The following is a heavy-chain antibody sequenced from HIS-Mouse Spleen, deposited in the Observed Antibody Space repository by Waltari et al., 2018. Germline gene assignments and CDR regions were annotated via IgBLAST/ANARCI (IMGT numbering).Heavy chain of an antibody. CDR3: AREIPYSSSWYDWYFDL. CDR1: GRSISISSYY. V-gene: IGHV4-39*07. Sequence: QLQLQESGPGLVKPSETLSLTRTVPGRSISISSYYWGWIRQPPGKGLEWIGSIYYSGSTYYNPSLKSRVTISVDTSKNQFSLKLSSVTAVDTAVYYCAREIPYSSSWYDWYFDLWGRGTLVTVSS. CDR2: IYYSGST. D-gene: IGHD6-13*01. J-gene: IGHJ2*01.